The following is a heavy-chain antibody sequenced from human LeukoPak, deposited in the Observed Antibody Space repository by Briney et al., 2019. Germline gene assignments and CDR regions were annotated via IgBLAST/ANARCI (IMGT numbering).Heavy chain of an antibody. V-gene: IGHV4-61*01. Sequence: SETLSLTCTVSGVSVSSGSYYWSWIRQPPGKGLEWIGYIYYSGSTNYNPSLKSRVTISVDTSKNQFSLKLSSVTAADTAVYYCARGTTRLPYYFDYWGQGTLVTVSS. CDR1: GVSVSSGSYY. J-gene: IGHJ4*02. CDR3: ARGTTRLPYYFDY. CDR2: IYYSGST. D-gene: IGHD2/OR15-2a*01.